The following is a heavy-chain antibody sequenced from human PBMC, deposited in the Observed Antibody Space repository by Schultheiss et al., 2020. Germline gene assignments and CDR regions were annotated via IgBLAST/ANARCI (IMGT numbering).Heavy chain of an antibody. CDR1: GGSISTSSW. V-gene: IGHV4-4*02. CDR3: ARDQHFDFWSGYYDMDV. CDR2: IYHSGST. D-gene: IGHD3-3*01. Sequence: SETLSLTCAVSGGSISTSSWWSWVRQPPGKGLEWIGEIYHSGSTNYNPSLKSRVTISVDTSKNQFSLKLSSVTAADTAVYYCARDQHFDFWSGYYDMDVWGQGTLVTVSS. J-gene: IGHJ4*02.